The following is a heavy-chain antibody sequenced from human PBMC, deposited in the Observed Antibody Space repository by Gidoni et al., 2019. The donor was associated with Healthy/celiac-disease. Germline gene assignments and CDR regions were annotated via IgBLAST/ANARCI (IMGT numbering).Heavy chain of an antibody. D-gene: IGHD5-12*01. CDR1: GGSFSGYY. CDR3: ARGGGPKRWLQLGYFDY. V-gene: IGHV4-34*01. CDR2: INHSGST. Sequence: QVQLQQWGAGLLKPSETLSLTCAVYGGSFSGYYWSWIRQPPGKGLEWIGEINHSGSTNYNPSLKSRVTISVDTSKNQFSLKLSSVTAADTAVYYCARGGGPKRWLQLGYFDYWGQGTLVTVSS. J-gene: IGHJ4*02.